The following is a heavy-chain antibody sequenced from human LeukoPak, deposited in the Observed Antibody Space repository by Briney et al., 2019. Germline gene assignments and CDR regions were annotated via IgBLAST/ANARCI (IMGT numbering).Heavy chain of an antibody. J-gene: IGHJ4*02. Sequence: MASETLSLTCTVSGGSISSSSYYWGWIRQPPGKGLEWIGIIYYSGSTYYNPSLKSRVTISVDTSKNQFSLKLSSVTAADTAVYYCARANDYGDRHSQYYFDYWGQGTLVTVSS. CDR3: ARANDYGDRHSQYYFDY. CDR2: IYYSGST. V-gene: IGHV4-39*07. CDR1: GGSISSSSYY. D-gene: IGHD4-17*01.